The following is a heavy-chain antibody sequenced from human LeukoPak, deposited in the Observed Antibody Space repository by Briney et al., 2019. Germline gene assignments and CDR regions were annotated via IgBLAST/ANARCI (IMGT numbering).Heavy chain of an antibody. CDR1: GFTFSSYW. V-gene: IGHV3-7*01. CDR2: INQGGSEK. CDR3: ARDVTALDS. Sequence: GGSLRLSCAASGFTFSSYWMSWVRQAPEKGLEWVANINQGGSEKYYVDTVRGRFTISRDNAKNSLYLQMNSLRADDTAVYYCARDVTALDSWGQGTLVTVSS. D-gene: IGHD2-2*01. J-gene: IGHJ4*02.